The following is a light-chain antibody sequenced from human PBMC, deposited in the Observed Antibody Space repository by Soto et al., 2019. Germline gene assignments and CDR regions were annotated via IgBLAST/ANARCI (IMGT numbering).Light chain of an antibody. Sequence: QSVLTQPPSPSGTPGQTIAISCSGGSANIGSHTVNWYQQLPGTAPRLLIYSNTQRPSGVPDRCSGSKSGTSASLAISGLQSEYEGDYYCAAWDDSLNGVVFGGGTKLTVL. CDR1: SANIGSHT. CDR2: SNT. V-gene: IGLV1-44*01. J-gene: IGLJ2*01. CDR3: AAWDDSLNGVV.